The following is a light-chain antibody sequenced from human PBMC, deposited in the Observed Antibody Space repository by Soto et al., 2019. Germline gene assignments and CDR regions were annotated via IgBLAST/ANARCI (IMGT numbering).Light chain of an antibody. J-gene: IGKJ2*01. V-gene: IGKV1-39*01. CDR2: SAS. CDR3: QQSYSTPYT. Sequence: DIQMTQSQSSLSASLGDRVTITCRASQNIRTCLNWYQQKSGKAPELLIHSASSLQSGVPSRFSGSGSGTDFTLTISNLQPEDFANYYCQQSYSTPYTFGQGAKLEIK. CDR1: QNIRTC.